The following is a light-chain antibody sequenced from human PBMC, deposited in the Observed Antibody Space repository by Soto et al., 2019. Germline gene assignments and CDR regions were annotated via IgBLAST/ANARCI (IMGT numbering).Light chain of an antibody. CDR3: KKRSDWPWT. CDR1: QSVDNY. Sequence: EIVMTQSPVTLSLSPRERATLSCRASQSVDNYLAWYQQKPGQAHRLLIYDVSNRAAGIPARFSGSGSGTDFTLTVSSLEPEEFVVYYCKKRSDWPWTVGNGNKVAIK. V-gene: IGKV3-11*01. CDR2: DVS. J-gene: IGKJ1*01.